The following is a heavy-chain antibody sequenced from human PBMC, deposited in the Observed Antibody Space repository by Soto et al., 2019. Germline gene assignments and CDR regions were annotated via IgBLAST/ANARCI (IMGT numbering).Heavy chain of an antibody. D-gene: IGHD2-15*01. V-gene: IGHV1-2*04. J-gene: IGHJ4*02. CDR1: GYTFTGYY. CDR2: INPNSGGT. Sequence: QVQLVQSGAEVKKPGASVKVSCKASGYTFTGYYMHWVRQAPGQGLEWMGWINPNSGGTNYAQKFQGWVTMTRDTPISTAYMELSRLRSDDTAVYYCARALIRNCSGGSCYRDLNYFDYWGQGTLVTVSS. CDR3: ARALIRNCSGGSCYRDLNYFDY.